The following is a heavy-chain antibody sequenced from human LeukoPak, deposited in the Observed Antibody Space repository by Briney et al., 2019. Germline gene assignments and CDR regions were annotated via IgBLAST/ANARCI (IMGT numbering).Heavy chain of an antibody. CDR1: GFTFSSYS. CDR2: ISSSSSYI. J-gene: IGHJ4*02. D-gene: IGHD2-21*01. Sequence: GGSLRLSCAASGFTFSSYSMNWVRQAPGKGLEWVSSISSSSSYIYYADSVKGRFTISRDNAKNSLYLQVNSLRVDDTAVYYCTRDYSNARDYWGQGTLVTVSS. V-gene: IGHV3-21*01. CDR3: TRDYSNARDY.